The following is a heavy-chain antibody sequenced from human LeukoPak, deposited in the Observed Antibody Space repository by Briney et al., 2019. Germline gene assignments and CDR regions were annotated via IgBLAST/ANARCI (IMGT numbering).Heavy chain of an antibody. J-gene: IGHJ4*02. CDR1: GGSFSGYY. Sequence: SETLSLTCAVYGGSFSGYYWSWIRQPPGKGLEWIGEINHSGSTNYNPSLKSRVTISVDTSKNQFSLKLSSVTAADTAVYYCARSRLSGVRAFDYWGQGTLVTVSS. V-gene: IGHV4-34*01. D-gene: IGHD3-10*01. CDR3: ARSRLSGVRAFDY. CDR2: INHSGST.